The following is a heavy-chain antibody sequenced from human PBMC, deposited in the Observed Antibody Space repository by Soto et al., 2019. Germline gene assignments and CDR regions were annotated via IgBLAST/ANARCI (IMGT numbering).Heavy chain of an antibody. CDR2: ISSSSSYI. Sequence: KPGGSLRLSCAASGFTFSSYSMNWVRQAPGKGLEWVPSISSSSSYIYYADSVKGRFTISRDNAKNSLYLQMNSLRAEDTAVYYCARGTFYCSSTSGYGAMGHYYYYGMDVWGQGTTVTVSS. CDR1: GFTFSSYS. D-gene: IGHD2-2*01. J-gene: IGHJ6*02. CDR3: ARGTFYCSSTSGYGAMGHYYYYGMDV. V-gene: IGHV3-21*01.